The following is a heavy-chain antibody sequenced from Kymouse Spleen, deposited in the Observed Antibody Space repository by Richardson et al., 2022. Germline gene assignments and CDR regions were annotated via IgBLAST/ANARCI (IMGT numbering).Heavy chain of an antibody. CDR1: GGSISSSSYY. V-gene: IGHV4-39*01. CDR3: ARLGYYGSGSYYWFDP. D-gene: IGHD3-10*01. CDR2: IYYSGST. Sequence: QLQLQESGPGLVKPSETLSLTCTVSGGSISSSSYYWGWIRQPPGKGLEWIGSIYYSGSTYYNPSLKSRVTISVDTSKNQFSLKLSSVTAADTAVYYCARLGYYGSGSYYWFDPWGQGTLVTVSS. J-gene: IGHJ5*02.